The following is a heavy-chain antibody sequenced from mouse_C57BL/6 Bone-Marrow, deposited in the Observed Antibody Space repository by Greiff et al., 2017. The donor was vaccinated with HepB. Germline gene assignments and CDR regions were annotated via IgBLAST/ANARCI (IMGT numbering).Heavy chain of an antibody. J-gene: IGHJ3*01. D-gene: IGHD1-1*01. CDR1: GYTFTSYG. Sequence: VQLQQSGAELARPGASVKLSCKASGYTFTSYGISWVKQRTGQGLEWIGEIYPRSGNTYYNEKFKGKATLTADKSSSTAYMVLRSLTSEDSAVYFCARSIYYYGSSFSWFAYWGQGTLVTVSA. CDR2: IYPRSGNT. V-gene: IGHV1-81*01. CDR3: ARSIYYYGSSFSWFAY.